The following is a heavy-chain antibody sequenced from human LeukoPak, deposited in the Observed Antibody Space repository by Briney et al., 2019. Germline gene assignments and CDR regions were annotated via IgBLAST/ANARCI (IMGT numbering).Heavy chain of an antibody. J-gene: IGHJ3*02. V-gene: IGHV4-4*07. CDR1: GGSISGYY. CDR2: IYTSGST. D-gene: IGHD3-10*01. Sequence: SETLSLTCTVSGGSISGYYWNWIRQPAGKGLEWIGRIYTSGSTNYNPSLKSRVTMSVDTSKNQFSLKLSSVTAADTAVYYCARDKSRTYGSADAFDIWGQGTMVTVSS. CDR3: ARDKSRTYGSADAFDI.